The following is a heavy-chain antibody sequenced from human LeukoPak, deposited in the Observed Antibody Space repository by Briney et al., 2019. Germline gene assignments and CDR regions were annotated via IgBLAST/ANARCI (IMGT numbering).Heavy chain of an antibody. J-gene: IGHJ4*02. Sequence: GESLKISCQGSGYTFANYWIGWVRQMPGKGLEWMGIIYPGDFDTRYSPSFQGQVTISADRSISTASLQWSSLKASDTAMYYCARMGAGGDGWELLSMYDYWGQGTLVTVSS. CDR1: GYTFANYW. CDR2: IYPGDFDT. V-gene: IGHV5-51*01. D-gene: IGHD1-26*01. CDR3: ARMGAGGDGWELLSMYDY.